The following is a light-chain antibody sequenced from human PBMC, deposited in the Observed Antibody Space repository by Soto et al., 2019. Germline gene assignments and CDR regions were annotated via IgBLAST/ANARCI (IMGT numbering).Light chain of an antibody. CDR2: GAS. CDR1: PSVSS. CDR3: HQYGSSPPT. Sequence: EIVLTQSPDTLSLSPGERATLSCRASPSVSSLAWYQQKPGQTPRLLIYGASSRATGIPDRFSGSGSGTDFTLTISRLEPEYFAVYYCHQYGSSPPTFGQGTTVEIK. J-gene: IGKJ1*01. V-gene: IGKV3-20*01.